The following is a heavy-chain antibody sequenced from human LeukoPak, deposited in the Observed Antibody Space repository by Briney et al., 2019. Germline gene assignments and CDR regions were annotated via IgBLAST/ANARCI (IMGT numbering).Heavy chain of an antibody. D-gene: IGHD6-19*01. CDR2: ISYDGSNR. Sequence: PGGSLRLSCAASGFTFSSYGMHWVRQAPGKGLEWVAVISYDGSNRYYADSVKGRFTISRDNSKNTLYLQMNSLRAEGTAVYYCAKDPGYSSGWYMYYFDYWGQGTLVTVSS. V-gene: IGHV3-30*18. J-gene: IGHJ4*02. CDR3: AKDPGYSSGWYMYYFDY. CDR1: GFTFSSYG.